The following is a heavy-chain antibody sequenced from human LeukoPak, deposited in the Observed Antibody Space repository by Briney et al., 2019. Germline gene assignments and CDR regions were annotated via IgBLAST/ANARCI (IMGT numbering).Heavy chain of an antibody. CDR2: ISYDGSNK. CDR1: GFTFSSYA. J-gene: IGHJ6*02. V-gene: IGHV3-30-3*01. CDR3: AKDIAYCSGGSYYYGMDV. Sequence: GGSLRLSCAASGFTFSSYAMHLVRQAPGKGLEWVAVISYDGSNKYYADSVKGRFTISRDNSKNTLYLQMNSLRAEDTAVYYCAKDIAYCSGGSYYYGMDVWGQGTTVTVSS. D-gene: IGHD2-15*01.